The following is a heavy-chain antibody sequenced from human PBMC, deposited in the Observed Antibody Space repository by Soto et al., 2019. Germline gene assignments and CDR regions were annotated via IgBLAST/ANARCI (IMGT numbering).Heavy chain of an antibody. D-gene: IGHD3-22*01. CDR2: INPNSGGT. J-gene: IGHJ6*02. CDR3: ARDFNTNPYYYDSSGPSPGMDV. CDR1: GITLTGDS. V-gene: IGHV1-2*04. Sequence: GAPGKVPFKAFGITLTGDSIRCVQQAPGQRLEWMGWINPNSGGTNYAQKFQGWVTMTRDTSISTAYMELSRLRSDDTAVYYCARDFNTNPYYYDSSGPSPGMDVWGQGTTVTVSS.